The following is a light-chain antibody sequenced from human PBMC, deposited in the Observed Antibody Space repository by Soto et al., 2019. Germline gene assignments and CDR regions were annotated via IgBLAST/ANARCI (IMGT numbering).Light chain of an antibody. V-gene: IGKV3-20*01. CDR1: QSISISY. J-gene: IGKJ3*01. CDR3: QQYGSSPFT. Sequence: EIVLTQSPGTLSLSPGERATLSCRASQSISISYLAWYQQRPGQAPRLLIHGVSSKAAGIPDRFSGSGSGTDFTLTIKSLEPEDFALYFCQQYGSSPFTFGPGTQVEIK. CDR2: GVS.